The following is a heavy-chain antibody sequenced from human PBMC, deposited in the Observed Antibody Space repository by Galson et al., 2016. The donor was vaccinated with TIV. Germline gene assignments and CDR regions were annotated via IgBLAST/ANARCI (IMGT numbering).Heavy chain of an antibody. CDR3: ARDRNTYYFDIPFDY. CDR2: ITPINGDT. CDR1: GYMFTDYY. D-gene: IGHD3-9*01. J-gene: IGHJ4*02. Sequence: SVKVSCKASGYMFTDYYIHWVRQAPGQGLEWMGWITPINGDTKYAQKFQGRVATTRDKSISTAYLELTRVTTDDTAVYYCARDRNTYYFDIPFDYWGLGTQVTVSS. V-gene: IGHV1-2*02.